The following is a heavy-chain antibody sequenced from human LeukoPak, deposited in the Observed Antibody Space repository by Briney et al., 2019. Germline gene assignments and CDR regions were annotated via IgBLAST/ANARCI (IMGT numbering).Heavy chain of an antibody. V-gene: IGHV3-7*01. J-gene: IGHJ4*02. CDR1: LFTFSISL. CDR3: ARGLHFRVYDSSDYYPY. CDR2: IKADGGEK. Sequence: PGGSLRLSCAPSLFTFSISLMNWFRQTPGKGLEWVAKIKADGGEKDNVASVKGRFTISRDNAKNSLYLQMNSLRAEDTAVYYSARGLHFRVYDSSDYYPYWGQGTLVTVSS. D-gene: IGHD3-22*01.